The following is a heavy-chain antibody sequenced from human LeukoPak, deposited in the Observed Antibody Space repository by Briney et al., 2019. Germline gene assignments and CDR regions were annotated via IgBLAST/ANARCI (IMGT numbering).Heavy chain of an antibody. CDR3: ANMPGYSSSWYLSY. Sequence: GGSLRLSCAASGFTFSSYGMHWVRQAPGKGLEWVAVISYDGRNKYYADSVKGRFTISRDNSKNTLYLQMNSLRAEDTAVYYCANMPGYSSSWYLSYWGQGTLVTVSS. CDR1: GFTFSSYG. V-gene: IGHV3-30*18. CDR2: ISYDGRNK. J-gene: IGHJ4*02. D-gene: IGHD6-13*01.